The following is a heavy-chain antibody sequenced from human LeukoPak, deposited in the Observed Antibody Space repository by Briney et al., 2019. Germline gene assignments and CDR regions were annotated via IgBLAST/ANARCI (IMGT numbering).Heavy chain of an antibody. V-gene: IGHV5-51*01. CDR3: ARHPSDILAGTEYYFDY. CDR1: GYSFTSYW. D-gene: IGHD3-9*01. J-gene: IGHJ4*02. Sequence: GESLKISCKGSGYSFTSYWIGWVRQMPGKGLEWMGIIYPGDSDTRYSLSFQGQVTISADKSISTAYLQWSSLKASDTAMYYCARHPSDILAGTEYYFDYWGQGTLVTVSS. CDR2: IYPGDSDT.